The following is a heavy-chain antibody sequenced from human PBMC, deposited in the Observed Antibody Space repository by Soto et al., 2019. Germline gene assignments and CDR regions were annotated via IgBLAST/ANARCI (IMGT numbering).Heavy chain of an antibody. Sequence: ASVKVSCKASGYTVTSYYIHCVRQAPGQVLEWMGIINPRGGITTYAQKFQGRLTMTGDTSTSTVYMELSSLTSEDTAMYHCASSPAYGSSWYGIPPDLSHGMDVWGQGTTVTVSS. CDR3: ASSPAYGSSWYGIPPDLSHGMDV. CDR1: GYTVTSYY. V-gene: IGHV1-46*01. J-gene: IGHJ6*02. CDR2: INPRGGIT. D-gene: IGHD6-13*01.